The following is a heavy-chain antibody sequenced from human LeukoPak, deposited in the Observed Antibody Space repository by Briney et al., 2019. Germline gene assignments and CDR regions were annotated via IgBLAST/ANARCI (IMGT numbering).Heavy chain of an antibody. J-gene: IGHJ4*02. CDR3: ARELIAAAGNDY. D-gene: IGHD6-13*01. Sequence: GWSPRLSCAASGFTFSDYYMSWIRQAPGKGLDGVSYISSSSSHTNYADSVKGRFTISRDNAKNSLYLQMNSLRAEGTAVYYCARELIAAAGNDYWGQGTLVTVSS. V-gene: IGHV3-11*06. CDR1: GFTFSDYY. CDR2: ISSSSSHT.